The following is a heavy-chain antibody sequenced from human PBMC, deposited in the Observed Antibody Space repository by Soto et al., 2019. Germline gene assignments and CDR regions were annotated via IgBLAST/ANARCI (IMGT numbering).Heavy chain of an antibody. V-gene: IGHV1-69*01. D-gene: IGHD3-10*01. Sequence: QVQLVQSGAEVKKPGSSVKVSCKASGGTFSSYAISWVRQAPGQGLEWMGGIIPIFGTANYAQKFQGRVTITADESTSTAYMELSSLRAEDTAVYYCARVEDLPLGGNNWFDPWGQGTLVTVSS. CDR2: IIPIFGTA. CDR1: GGTFSSYA. CDR3: ARVEDLPLGGNNWFDP. J-gene: IGHJ5*02.